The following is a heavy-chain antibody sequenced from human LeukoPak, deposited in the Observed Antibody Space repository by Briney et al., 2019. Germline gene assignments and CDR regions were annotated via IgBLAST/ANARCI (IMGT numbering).Heavy chain of an antibody. V-gene: IGHV3-66*04. CDR1: GFTVITNY. CDR3: ARQGYGDYAPFDY. J-gene: IGHJ4*02. CDR2: IYSGGST. Sequence: GGSLRLSCAVSGFTVITNYMNWVRQAPGKGLEWVSVIYSGGSTYYADSVKGRFTISRDNSKNTLYLQMNSLRAEDTAVYYCARQGYGDYAPFDYWGQGTLVTVSS. D-gene: IGHD4-17*01.